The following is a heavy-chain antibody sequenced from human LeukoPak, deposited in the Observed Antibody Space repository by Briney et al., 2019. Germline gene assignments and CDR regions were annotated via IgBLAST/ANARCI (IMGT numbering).Heavy chain of an antibody. V-gene: IGHV4-34*01. Sequence: KSSETLSLTCAVYGGSFSGYYWSWIRQPPGKGLEWIGEINHSGSTNYNPSLKSRVTISVDTSKNQFSLKLSSVTAADTAVYYCARHIYSSAAWFDPWGQGTLVTVSS. CDR3: ARHIYSSAAWFDP. J-gene: IGHJ5*02. D-gene: IGHD6-19*01. CDR2: INHSGST. CDR1: GGSFSGYY.